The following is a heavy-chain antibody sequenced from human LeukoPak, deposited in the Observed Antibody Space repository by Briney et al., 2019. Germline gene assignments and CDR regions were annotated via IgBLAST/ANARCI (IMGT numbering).Heavy chain of an antibody. CDR1: GFTLSNYW. CDR2: IQKDGSEA. CDR3: ARDAARYDSSGYYYYYMDV. V-gene: IGHV3-7*01. D-gene: IGHD3-22*01. J-gene: IGHJ6*03. Sequence: GGSLRLSCTTSGFTLSNYWMTWVRQAPGKGLEWVAKIQKDGSEAYYVDSMEGRFTISRDNAENSLYLQMHSLRAEDTAVYYCARDAARYDSSGYYYYYMDVWGKGTTVTVSS.